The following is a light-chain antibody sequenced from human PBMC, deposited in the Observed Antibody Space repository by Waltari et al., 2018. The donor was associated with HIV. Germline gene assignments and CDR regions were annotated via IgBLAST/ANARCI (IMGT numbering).Light chain of an antibody. V-gene: IGKV3-15*01. Sequence: EIVMTQSPATLSVSPGERATLSCSASQSVSSNLAWYQQKPGQAPKVLIYGASTRATGIPARFSGSGSGTEFTLTISSLQSEDFAVYYCQQYYSWPLTFGQGTKVEIK. CDR3: QQYYSWPLT. J-gene: IGKJ1*01. CDR2: GAS. CDR1: QSVSSN.